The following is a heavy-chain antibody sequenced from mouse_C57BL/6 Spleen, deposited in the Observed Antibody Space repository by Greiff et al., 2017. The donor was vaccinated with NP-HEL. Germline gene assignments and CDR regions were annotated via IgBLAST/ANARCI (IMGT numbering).Heavy chain of an antibody. CDR3: ARAPYYYGSMYYVDY. V-gene: IGHV5-4*01. Sequence: EVQRVESGGGLVKPGGSLKLSCAASGFTFSSYAMSWVRQTPEKRLEWVATISAGGSYTYYPDNVKGRFTISRDNAKNNLYLQMSHLKSEDTAMYYSARAPYYYGSMYYVDYWGQGTTLTVAS. J-gene: IGHJ2*01. D-gene: IGHD1-1*01. CDR2: ISAGGSYT. CDR1: GFTFSSYA.